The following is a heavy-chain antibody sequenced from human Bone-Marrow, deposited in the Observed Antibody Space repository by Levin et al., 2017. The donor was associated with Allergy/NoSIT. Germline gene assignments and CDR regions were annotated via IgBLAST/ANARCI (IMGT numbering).Heavy chain of an antibody. CDR1: GFTFSSYA. CDR3: AKGGSSYSDDY. V-gene: IGHV3-23*01. Sequence: GESLKISCAASGFTFSSYAMSWVRQAPGKGLEWVSAISGSGGSTYYADSVKGRFTISRDNSKNTLYLQMNSLRAEDTAVYYCAKGGSSYSDDYWGQGTLVTVSS. J-gene: IGHJ4*02. D-gene: IGHD4-11*01. CDR2: ISGSGGST.